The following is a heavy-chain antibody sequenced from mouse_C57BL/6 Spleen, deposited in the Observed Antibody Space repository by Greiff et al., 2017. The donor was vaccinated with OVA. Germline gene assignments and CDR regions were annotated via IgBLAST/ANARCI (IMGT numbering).Heavy chain of an antibody. CDR2: ISAGGSYT. J-gene: IGHJ1*03. D-gene: IGHD1-1*01. V-gene: IGHV5-4*03. CDR1: GFTFSSYA. Sequence: DVMLVESGGGLVKPGGSLKLSCAASGFTFSSYAMSWVRQTPEKRLEWVATISAGGSYTNYPDNVKGRFTISRDNAKNNLYLQMSHLKSEDTAMYYCARITTVVATRYFDVWGTGTTVTVSS. CDR3: ARITTVVATRYFDV.